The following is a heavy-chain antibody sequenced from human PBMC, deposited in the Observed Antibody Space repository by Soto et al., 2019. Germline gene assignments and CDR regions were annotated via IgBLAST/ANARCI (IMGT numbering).Heavy chain of an antibody. CDR3: ATYYDILTGRPAPRGGVV. J-gene: IGHJ6*02. V-gene: IGHV1-69*06. CDR2: IIPIFGTA. Sequence: SVKVSCKASGGTFSSYAISWVRQAPGQGLEWMGGIIPIFGTANYAQKFQGRVTITADKSTSTAYMELSSLRSEDTAVYYCATYYDILTGRPAPRGGVVWGQGTTVTVSS. D-gene: IGHD3-9*01. CDR1: GGTFSSYA.